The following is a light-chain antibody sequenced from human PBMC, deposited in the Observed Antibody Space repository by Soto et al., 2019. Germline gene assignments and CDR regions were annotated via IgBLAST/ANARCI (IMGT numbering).Light chain of an antibody. Sequence: EIVMTQSPATLSVSPGERATLSCRASQSVSSNLAWYQQKPGQAPRLLIYGASTRATGIPARFSGSGSGTNFTLPISTLQSEDFEIYYGKQLNSSPFTFGGGTK. CDR2: GAS. V-gene: IGKV3-15*01. CDR1: QSVSSN. CDR3: KQLNSSPFT. J-gene: IGKJ4*01.